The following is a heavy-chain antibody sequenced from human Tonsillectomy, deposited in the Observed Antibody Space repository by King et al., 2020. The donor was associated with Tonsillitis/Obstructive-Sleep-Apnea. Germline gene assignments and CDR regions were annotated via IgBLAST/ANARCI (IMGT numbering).Heavy chain of an antibody. CDR2: INHSGST. Sequence: VQLQQWGAGLLKPSETLSLTCAVYGGSFSGYYWSWIRQPPGKGLEWIGEINHSGSTNYNPSLKSRVTISVDTSKNHFSLKLSSVTAADTAVYYCLAFYYYYGMDVWGQGTTVTVSS. J-gene: IGHJ6*02. V-gene: IGHV4-34*01. CDR1: GGSFSGYY. CDR3: LAFYYYYGMDV. D-gene: IGHD5-12*01.